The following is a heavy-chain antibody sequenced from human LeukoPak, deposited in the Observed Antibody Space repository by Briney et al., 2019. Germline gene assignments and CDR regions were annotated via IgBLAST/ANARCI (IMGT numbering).Heavy chain of an antibody. J-gene: IGHJ4*02. V-gene: IGHV3-7*03. CDR1: AFIFSGHW. D-gene: IGHD5-12*01. CDR3: TKEILQGATTTNPDY. Sequence: GGSLRLSCEGSAFIFSGHWMNWVRQTPGKGLEWVASIKEDGSERQYVDSVKGRFSISRDNTKGSLFLQLNSLRAEDTAVYYCTKEILQGATTTNPDYWGQGTLVTVSS. CDR2: IKEDGSER.